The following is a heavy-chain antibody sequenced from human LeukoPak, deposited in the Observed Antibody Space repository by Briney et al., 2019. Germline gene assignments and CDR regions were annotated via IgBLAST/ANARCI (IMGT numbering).Heavy chain of an antibody. CDR1: GASFSTYY. J-gene: IGHJ4*02. CDR2: INHSGRT. Sequence: SETLSLTCAVHGASFSTYYWSWLRQPPGKGLEWIGEINHSGRTHYNPSLKSRVTISVDTSKNQFSLKLTSVTAADTAVYYCARDGTGIAVAGTFDYWGQGTLVTVSS. V-gene: IGHV4-34*01. D-gene: IGHD6-19*01. CDR3: ARDGTGIAVAGTFDY.